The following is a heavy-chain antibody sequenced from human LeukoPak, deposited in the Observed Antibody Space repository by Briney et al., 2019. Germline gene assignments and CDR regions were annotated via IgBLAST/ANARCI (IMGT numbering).Heavy chain of an antibody. CDR2: IKSKSDGGTT. CDR1: GLVFTTAW. J-gene: IGHJ6*03. D-gene: IGHD3-22*01. Sequence: GGSLRLSCAASGLVFTTAWMIWVRQAPGKGLEWVGRIKSKSDGGTTDYAAPVKGRFTISRDDSKNTLYLQMSSLKTEDTAVYYCTTLERYYFDSSGYDVYYMDVWGKGTTVTVSS. V-gene: IGHV3-15*01. CDR3: TTLERYYFDSSGYDVYYMDV.